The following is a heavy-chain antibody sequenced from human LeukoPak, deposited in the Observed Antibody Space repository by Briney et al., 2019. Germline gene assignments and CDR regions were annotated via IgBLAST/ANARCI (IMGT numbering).Heavy chain of an antibody. CDR1: GGSFSGYY. V-gene: IGHV4-34*01. CDR3: ARHEGDGYNYWLGFDY. Sequence: SETLSLTCAVYGGSFSGYYWSWIRQPPGKGLEWIGEINHSGSTNYNPSLKSRVTISVDTSKNQFSLKLSSVTAADTAVYYCARHEGDGYNYWLGFDYWGQGTLVTVSS. D-gene: IGHD5-24*01. CDR2: INHSGST. J-gene: IGHJ4*02.